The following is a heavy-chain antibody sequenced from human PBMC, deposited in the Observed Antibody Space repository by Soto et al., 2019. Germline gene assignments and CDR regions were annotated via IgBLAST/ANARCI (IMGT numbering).Heavy chain of an antibody. Sequence: GGSLRLSCGASGFTFSTSWMSWVRQAPGRGLEWVGNIDPDGDEKNYVDSVRGRFTFSRDNAKNLLYLQMNSLRAEDTAVYYCVRGGWYPHYWGQGTLVTVSS. J-gene: IGHJ4*02. CDR2: IDPDGDEK. V-gene: IGHV3-7*01. D-gene: IGHD6-19*01. CDR3: VRGGWYPHY. CDR1: GFTFSTSW.